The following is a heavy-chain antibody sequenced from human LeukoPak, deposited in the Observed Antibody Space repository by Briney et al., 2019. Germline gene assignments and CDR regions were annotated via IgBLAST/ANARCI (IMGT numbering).Heavy chain of an antibody. D-gene: IGHD3-3*01. Sequence: GASVKVSCKASGYTFTSYGISWVRQAPGQGLEWMGWISAYNGNTNYAQKLQGRVTMTTDTSTSTAYMELRSLRSDDTAVYYCARDDFWSGYPLVLDYWGQGTLVTVSS. CDR2: ISAYNGNT. CDR1: GYTFTSYG. J-gene: IGHJ4*02. CDR3: ARDDFWSGYPLVLDY. V-gene: IGHV1-18*01.